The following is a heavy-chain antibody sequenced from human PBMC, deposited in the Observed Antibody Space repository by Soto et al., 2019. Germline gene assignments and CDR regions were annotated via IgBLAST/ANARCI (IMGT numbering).Heavy chain of an antibody. J-gene: IGHJ4*02. CDR1: GYTFTGNY. Sequence: QVQLVQSGAEVKKPGASVKVSCKASGYTFTGNYMHWVRQAPGQGFEWMGWINVNSGGTKYAQKFQGWVTMTRDTSISTAYMELSRLRSDDTAVYYCARGDKLSLYPQLGYWGQGTLVTVSS. CDR3: ARGDKLSLYPQLGY. CDR2: INVNSGGT. V-gene: IGHV1-2*04. D-gene: IGHD3-16*02.